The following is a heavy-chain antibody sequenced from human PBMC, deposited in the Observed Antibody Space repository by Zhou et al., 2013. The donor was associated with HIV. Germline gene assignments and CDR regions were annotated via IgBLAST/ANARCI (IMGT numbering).Heavy chain of an antibody. CDR2: IIPMVGLA. V-gene: IGHV1-69*04. D-gene: IGHD6-6*01. J-gene: IGHJ5*02. Sequence: QVQLVQSGAEVKKTGSSVNVSCKASGGTFSSNAVSWVRQAPGQGLEWMGRIIPMVGLAKSAPKFQGRLTISADKSTSTAYMELSSLRPEDTAVYFCARDWGYSSSSGWFDPWGQGTLVTVSS. CDR3: ARDWGYSSSSGWFDP. CDR1: GGTFSSNA.